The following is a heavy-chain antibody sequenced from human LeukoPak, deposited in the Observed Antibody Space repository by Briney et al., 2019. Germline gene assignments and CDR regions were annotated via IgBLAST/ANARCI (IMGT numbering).Heavy chain of an antibody. V-gene: IGHV1-46*01. Sequence: ASVKVSCKASGYIFTSYYMHWVRQAPGQGLEWMGIINPSGGSTSYAQKFQGRVTMTRDTSTSTVYMELSSLRSEDTAVYYCARDRGEKLANNWLDPWGQGTLVTVSS. CDR1: GYIFTSYY. CDR3: ARDRGEKLANNWLDP. CDR2: INPSGGST. D-gene: IGHD6-13*01. J-gene: IGHJ5*02.